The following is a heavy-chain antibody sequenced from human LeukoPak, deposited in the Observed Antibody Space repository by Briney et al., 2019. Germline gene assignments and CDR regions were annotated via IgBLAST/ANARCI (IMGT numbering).Heavy chain of an antibody. CDR3: ARAPELHDAFDI. D-gene: IGHD1-7*01. CDR1: GFTFSSYA. Sequence: GGSLRLSCAASGFTFSSYAMHWVRQAPGKGLEYVSAISSNGGSTYYANSVKGRFTISRDNSKNTLYLQMGSLRAEDMAMYYCARAPELHDAFDIWGQGTMVTVSS. J-gene: IGHJ3*02. CDR2: ISSNGGST. V-gene: IGHV3-64*01.